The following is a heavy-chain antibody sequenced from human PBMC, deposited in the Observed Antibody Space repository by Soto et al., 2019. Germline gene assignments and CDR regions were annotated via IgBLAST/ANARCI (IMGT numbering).Heavy chain of an antibody. CDR2: IYYSGST. CDR1: GGSISSYY. Sequence: SETLSLTCTVSGGSISSYYWSWIRQPPGKGLEWIGYIYYSGSTNYNPSLKSRVTISVDTSKNQFSLKLSSVTAADTAVYYCARWGWELPWFDPWGQGTLVTVSS. V-gene: IGHV4-59*01. D-gene: IGHD1-26*01. J-gene: IGHJ5*02. CDR3: ARWGWELPWFDP.